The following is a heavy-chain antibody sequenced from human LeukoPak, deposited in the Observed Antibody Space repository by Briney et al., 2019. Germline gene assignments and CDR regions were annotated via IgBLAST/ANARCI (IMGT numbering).Heavy chain of an antibody. D-gene: IGHD2-2*01. V-gene: IGHV4-34*01. J-gene: IGHJ6*03. Sequence: SETLSLTCAVYGGSFSGYYWSWIRQPPGKGLEWIGKINHSGSTNYNPSLKSRVTISIDTSKNQFSLKLSSVTAADTAVYYCARRRSIYNYYYYYYMDVWGKGTTVTVSS. CDR2: INHSGST. CDR3: ARRRSIYNYYYYYYMDV. CDR1: GGSFSGYY.